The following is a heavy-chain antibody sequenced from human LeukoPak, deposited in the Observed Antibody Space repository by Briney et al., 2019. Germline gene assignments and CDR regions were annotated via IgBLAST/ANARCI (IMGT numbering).Heavy chain of an antibody. Sequence: PGGSLRLSCAASGITFSIYSMNWVRQAPGKGLEWVSVIYSGGSASYADSVKGRFTISRDNSKNTLYLQMNSLRAEDTAVYYCAKTRGGLLDYFDYWGQGTLVTVSS. CDR1: GITFSIYS. D-gene: IGHD2-2*01. V-gene: IGHV3-53*01. J-gene: IGHJ4*02. CDR3: AKTRGGLLDYFDY. CDR2: IYSGGSA.